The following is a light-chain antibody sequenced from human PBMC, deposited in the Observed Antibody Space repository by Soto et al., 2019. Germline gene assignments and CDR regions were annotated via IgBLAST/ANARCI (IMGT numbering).Light chain of an antibody. V-gene: IGLV2-14*01. CDR2: DVS. Sequence: QSALTQPASVSGSPGQSITISCTGTSSDVGDYNFVSWYQQHPGKAPELMIYDVSNRPSGVSNRFSGSKSGNTASLTISGLQAEDEADYYCSSYTSSSTLGVVFGGGTKLTVL. CDR3: SSYTSSSTLGVV. J-gene: IGLJ2*01. CDR1: SSDVGDYNF.